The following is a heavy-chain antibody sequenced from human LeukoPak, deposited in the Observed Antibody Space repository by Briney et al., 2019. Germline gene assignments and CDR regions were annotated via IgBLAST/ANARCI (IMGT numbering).Heavy chain of an antibody. Sequence: GGSLRLSCAASGFTFSSYGMHWVRQAPGKGLEWVAVISYDGGNKYYAGSVKGRFTISRDNSKNTLYLQMNSLRAEDTAVYYCAKDLGDYGVNWFDPWGQGTLVTVSS. CDR2: ISYDGGNK. D-gene: IGHD4-17*01. J-gene: IGHJ5*02. V-gene: IGHV3-30*18. CDR1: GFTFSSYG. CDR3: AKDLGDYGVNWFDP.